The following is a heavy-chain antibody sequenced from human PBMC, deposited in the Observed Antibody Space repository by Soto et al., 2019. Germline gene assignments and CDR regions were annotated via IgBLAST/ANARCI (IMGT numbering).Heavy chain of an antibody. V-gene: IGHV1-18*01. Sequence: ASVKVSCKASGYTFTSCGISWVRQAPGQGLEWMGLINTYNGYTNYPQNFQGRVTMTTDTSTGTVYMELRSLTSDDTAEYYCARVVRYFDTPYGMDVWGQGTTVTVSS. CDR3: ARVVRYFDTPYGMDV. D-gene: IGHD3-9*01. CDR2: INTYNGYT. J-gene: IGHJ6*02. CDR1: GYTFTSCG.